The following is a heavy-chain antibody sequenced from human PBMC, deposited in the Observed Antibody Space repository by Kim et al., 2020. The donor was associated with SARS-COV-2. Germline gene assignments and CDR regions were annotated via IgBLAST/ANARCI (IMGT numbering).Heavy chain of an antibody. D-gene: IGHD6-25*01. J-gene: IGHJ3*02. Sequence: GGSLRLSCAASGFSFSTYSMNWVRQAPGKGLEWVSSISTTSAYIFYADSVQGRFTISRDNAKHSLYLQMNSLRAEDTAVYYCARDGSRWSAAADYDAFD. CDR1: GFSFSTYS. CDR2: ISTTSAYI. CDR3: ARDGSRWSAAADYDAFD. V-gene: IGHV3-21*01.